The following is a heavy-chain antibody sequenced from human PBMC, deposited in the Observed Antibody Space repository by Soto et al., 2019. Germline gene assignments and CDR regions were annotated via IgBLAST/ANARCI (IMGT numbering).Heavy chain of an antibody. V-gene: IGHV4-31*11. CDR1: GGSITSGGYY. Sequence: PSETRSLTCGVSGGSITSGGYYWTWIRQHPGKVLEWIAYIHYSGRTYYNPSLKSRVTISVDTSNNQFSLKLSSVTAADTAVYYCARYYFDSSGYSNWFDPWGQGTLVTVSS. CDR2: IHYSGRT. J-gene: IGHJ5*02. D-gene: IGHD3-22*01. CDR3: ARYYFDSSGYSNWFDP.